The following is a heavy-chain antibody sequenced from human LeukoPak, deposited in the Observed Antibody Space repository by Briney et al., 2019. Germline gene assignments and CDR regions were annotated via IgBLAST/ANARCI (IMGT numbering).Heavy chain of an antibody. V-gene: IGHV3-30*18. Sequence: GGSLRLSCAASGFTFSSYGMHWVRQAPGKGLEWVAVISYDGSNKYYADSVKGRLTISRDNSKNTLYLQMNSLRAEDTAVYYCAKATYYYDSSNIQHWGQGTLVTVSS. J-gene: IGHJ1*01. CDR2: ISYDGSNK. CDR1: GFTFSSYG. CDR3: AKATYYYDSSNIQH. D-gene: IGHD3-22*01.